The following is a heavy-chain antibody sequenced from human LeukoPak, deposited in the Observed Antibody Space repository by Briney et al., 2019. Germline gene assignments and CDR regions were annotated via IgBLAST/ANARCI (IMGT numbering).Heavy chain of an antibody. CDR2: IYSGGST. CDR1: GFTVSSNY. D-gene: IGHD3-9*01. CDR3: ARDSRLNYDILTGYLSGAFDI. J-gene: IGHJ3*02. Sequence: GGSLRLSCAASGFTVSSNYMSWVRQAPGKGLEWVSVIYSGGSTYYADSVKGRFTISRDNSKNTLYLQMNSLRAEDTAVYYCARDSRLNYDILTGYLSGAFDIWGQGTMVTVSS. V-gene: IGHV3-66*01.